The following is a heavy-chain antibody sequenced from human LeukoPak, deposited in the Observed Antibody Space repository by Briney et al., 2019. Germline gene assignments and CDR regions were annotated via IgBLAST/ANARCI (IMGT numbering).Heavy chain of an antibody. V-gene: IGHV4-4*07. D-gene: IGHD2-15*01. J-gene: IGHJ4*02. CDR2: IYTSGST. CDR3: ARDLRCGSGGSCYSQYYFDY. Sequence: PSETLSLTCTVSGGSISSYYWSWTRQPAGRGLEWIGRIYTSGSTNYNPSLKSRVTMSVDTSKNQFSLKLSSVTAADTAVYYCARDLRCGSGGSCYSQYYFDYWGQGTLVTVSS. CDR1: GGSISSYY.